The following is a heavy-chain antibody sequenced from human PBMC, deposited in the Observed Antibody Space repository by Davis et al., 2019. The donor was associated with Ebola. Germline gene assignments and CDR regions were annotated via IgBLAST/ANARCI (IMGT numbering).Heavy chain of an antibody. J-gene: IGHJ3*02. D-gene: IGHD7-27*01. Sequence: GESLKISCAASGFTFSSYSMNWVRQAPGKGLEWVSSISSSSSYIYYADSVKGRFTISRDNAKNSLYLQMNSLRVEDMARYYCVKDNWAQRYIDAFDIWGQGTMVTV. CDR3: VKDNWAQRYIDAFDI. CDR1: GFTFSSYS. CDR2: ISSSSSYI. V-gene: IGHV3-21*01.